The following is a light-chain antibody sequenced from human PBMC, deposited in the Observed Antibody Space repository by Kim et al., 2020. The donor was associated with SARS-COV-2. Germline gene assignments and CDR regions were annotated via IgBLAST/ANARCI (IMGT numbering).Light chain of an antibody. V-gene: IGLV2-8*01. CDR1: SSDVVGDNS. CDR2: EVT. CDR3: SSYASTLWV. Sequence: PGQSVTISCTGTSSDVVGDNSVSGYQQHPGQAPQLMIYEVTKRPSGVPDRFSGSKSGNTASLTVSGLQAEDEADYYCSSYASTLWVFGGGTQLTVL. J-gene: IGLJ3*02.